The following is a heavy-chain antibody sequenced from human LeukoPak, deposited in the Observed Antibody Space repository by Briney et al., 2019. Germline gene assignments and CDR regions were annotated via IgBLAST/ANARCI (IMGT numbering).Heavy chain of an antibody. J-gene: IGHJ1*01. CDR1: GGSISGYY. Sequence: SETLSLTCTVSGGSISGYYWTWIRQPPGKGLEWIGYIYYSGSTNYNPSLKGRVTFSVDTSKTQFSLKLRSVTAADTAVYYCARGVDPHDSSASQHWGQGTLVTVSS. V-gene: IGHV4-59*01. D-gene: IGHD3-22*01. CDR2: IYYSGST. CDR3: ARGVDPHDSSASQH.